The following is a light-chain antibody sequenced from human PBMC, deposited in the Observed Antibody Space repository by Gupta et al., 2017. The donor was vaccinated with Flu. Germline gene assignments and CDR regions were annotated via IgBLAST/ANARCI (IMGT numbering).Light chain of an antibody. V-gene: IGLV2-11*01. Sequence: QSALPQPRSVSGSPGQSVSISCPAASSDIGGGHNFVSWYQQRPGKATKLLIYDVDRRPAGVPDRFSGSKAGNTASLTISGLQAEDEADYYCCADAGGDTYVFGTGTEVTVL. CDR1: SSDIGGGHNF. J-gene: IGLJ1*01. CDR3: CADAGGDTYV. CDR2: DVD.